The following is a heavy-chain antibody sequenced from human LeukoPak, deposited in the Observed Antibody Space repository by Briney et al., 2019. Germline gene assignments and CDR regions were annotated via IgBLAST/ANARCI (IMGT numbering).Heavy chain of an antibody. CDR2: INPSGGST. Sequence: GASVKVSCKASGYIFTSYYMHWVRQAPEQGLEWMGIINPSGGSTIYAQKFQGRVTMTRDTSTSTVYMELRSLRSEDTAVYYCARDRFGNGYWGQGTLVTVSS. CDR1: GYIFTSYY. CDR3: ARDRFGNGY. J-gene: IGHJ4*02. V-gene: IGHV1-46*01. D-gene: IGHD4-23*01.